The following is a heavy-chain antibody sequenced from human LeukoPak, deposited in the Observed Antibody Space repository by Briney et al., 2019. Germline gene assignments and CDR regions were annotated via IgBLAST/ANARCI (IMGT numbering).Heavy chain of an antibody. J-gene: IGHJ4*02. V-gene: IGHV3-23*01. Sequence: GGSLRLSCAASGFTVSSNYMNWVRQAPGKGLEWVSGISGSGDSTYYADSVKGRFTISRDNSKNTLYLQVNGLRAEDTAVYYCATYRRGYHDSSESYYFDYWGQGTLVTVSS. CDR2: ISGSGDST. D-gene: IGHD3-22*01. CDR1: GFTVSSNY. CDR3: ATYRRGYHDSSESYYFDY.